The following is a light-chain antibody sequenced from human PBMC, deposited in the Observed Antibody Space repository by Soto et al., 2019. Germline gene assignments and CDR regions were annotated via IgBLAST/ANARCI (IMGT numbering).Light chain of an antibody. J-gene: IGLJ1*01. CDR1: SSDVGGYDY. Sequence: HSVLTQAASVSGFPGQSSIISCTRTSSDVGGYDYVSWYQHHPGKAPKLIICDVSDRPSGVSNRFSGSKSGNTASLTISGLQAEDEGDYYCSSYTTSSTPCVFGTGTKVTVL. CDR2: DVS. V-gene: IGLV2-14*03. CDR3: SSYTTSSTPCV.